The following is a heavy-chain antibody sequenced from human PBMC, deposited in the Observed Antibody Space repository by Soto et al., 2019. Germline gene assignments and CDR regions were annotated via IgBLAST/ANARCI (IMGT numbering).Heavy chain of an antibody. CDR3: ARDRYAGSGTYYNFYSGMEV. Sequence: RSLTYTVSRDSINIGDHYFPCVRQHPGNAQAWIGNLFPSRSTSYTPSLEGRVTISVDMVKNPFSLKLCSVIPAYTAVYYCARDRYAGSGTYYNFYSGMEVWGQATPVTVS. CDR2: LFPSRST. D-gene: IGHD3-10*01. J-gene: IGHJ6*02. V-gene: IGHV4-30-4*01. CDR1: RDSINIGDHY.